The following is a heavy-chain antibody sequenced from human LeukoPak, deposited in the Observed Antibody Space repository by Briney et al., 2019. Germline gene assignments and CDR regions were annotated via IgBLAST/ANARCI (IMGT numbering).Heavy chain of an antibody. Sequence: RFSCAASGSTVSNNNMCWLRQARGEGQARCSIISSGGSTYYAESVKGRVTISRDNAKYTMYLQMNSLRAEVTAVYYCARGGAYGDYDLPPNYWGQGTLVTVSS. CDR1: GSTVSNNN. J-gene: IGHJ4*02. CDR3: ARGGAYGDYDLPPNY. CDR2: ISSGGST. V-gene: IGHV3-53*01. D-gene: IGHD4-17*01.